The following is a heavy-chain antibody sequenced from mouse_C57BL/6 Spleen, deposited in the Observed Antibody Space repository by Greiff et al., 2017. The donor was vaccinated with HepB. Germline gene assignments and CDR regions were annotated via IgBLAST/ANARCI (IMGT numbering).Heavy chain of an antibody. CDR2: IYPGDGDT. CDR3: ARVYYGSSYDHFDY. V-gene: IGHV1-80*01. D-gene: IGHD1-1*01. J-gene: IGHJ2*01. Sequence: VQLQQSGAELVKPGASVKISCKASGYAFSSYWMNWVKQRPGKGLEWIGQIYPGDGDTNYTGKFKGKATLTADKSSSTAYMQLSSLTSEDSAVYFCARVYYGSSYDHFDYWGQGTTLTVSS. CDR1: GYAFSSYW.